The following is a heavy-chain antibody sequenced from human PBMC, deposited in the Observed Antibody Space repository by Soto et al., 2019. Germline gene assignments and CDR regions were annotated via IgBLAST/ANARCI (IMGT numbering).Heavy chain of an antibody. CDR1: GGSVNSYY. CDR3: ARRGGHEFYT. Sequence: SETLSLTCTVSGGSVNSYYWSWIRQSPGKGLEWIGQIYYSGKTKYNPSLTSRVTMSIDTSKNQFSLKLRSVTAPDTAVYYCARRGGHEFYTWGQGTLVTVSS. J-gene: IGHJ1*01. CDR2: IYYSGKT. V-gene: IGHV4-59*02. D-gene: IGHD2-2*02.